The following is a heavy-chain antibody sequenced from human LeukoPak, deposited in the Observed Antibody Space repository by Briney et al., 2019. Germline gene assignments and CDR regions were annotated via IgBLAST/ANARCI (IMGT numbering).Heavy chain of an antibody. Sequence: GGSLRLSCAAPGFTFSSYAMSGVRQAPGKGLEWVSAISGSGGSTYYADSVKGRFTISRDNSKNTLYLQMNSLRAEDTAVYYCAKMGAKQWLARFDYWGQGTLVTVSS. V-gene: IGHV3-23*01. CDR1: GFTFSSYA. J-gene: IGHJ4*02. CDR2: ISGSGGST. D-gene: IGHD6-19*01. CDR3: AKMGAKQWLARFDY.